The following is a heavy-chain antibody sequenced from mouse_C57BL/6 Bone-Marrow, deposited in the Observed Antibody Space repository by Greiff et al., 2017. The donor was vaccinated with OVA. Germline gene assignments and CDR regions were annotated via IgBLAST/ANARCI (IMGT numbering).Heavy chain of an antibody. CDR2: LDPSDSST. Sequence: VQLQQPGAELVKPGASVKLSCKASGYTFTSYWMQWVKQRPGQGLEWIGELDPSDSSTNYNQKFKGKATLTVDTSSSTAYMQLSSLTAEDSAVYYCARGQATNFDDWGQGTTLTVSS. D-gene: IGHD3-2*02. V-gene: IGHV1-50*01. CDR1: GYTFTSYW. J-gene: IGHJ2*01. CDR3: ARGQATNFDD.